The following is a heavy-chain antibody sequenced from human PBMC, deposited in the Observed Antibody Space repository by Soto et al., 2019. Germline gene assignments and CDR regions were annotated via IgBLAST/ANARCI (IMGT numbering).Heavy chain of an antibody. J-gene: IGHJ4*02. CDR3: ARRYYYGSGSHYYFDY. D-gene: IGHD3-10*01. V-gene: IGHV1-69*13. CDR1: GGTFSSYA. Sequence: SVKVSCKASGGTFSSYAISWVRQAPGQGLEWMGGIIPIFGTANYAQKFQGRVTITADESTSTAYMELSSLRSEDTAVYYCARRYYYGSGSHYYFDYWGQRTLVTVSS. CDR2: IIPIFGTA.